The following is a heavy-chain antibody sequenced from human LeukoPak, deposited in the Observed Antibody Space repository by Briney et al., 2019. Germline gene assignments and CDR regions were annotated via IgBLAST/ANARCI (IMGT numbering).Heavy chain of an antibody. V-gene: IGHV3-33*01. CDR3: ARDSRGAFDI. Sequence: GGSLRLSYAASGFTFSSYGMHWVRQAPGKGLEWVAVIWYDGSNKYYADSVKGRSTISRDNSKNTLYLQMNSLRAEDTAVYYCARDSRGAFDIWGQGTMVTVSS. CDR1: GFTFSSYG. J-gene: IGHJ3*02. CDR2: IWYDGSNK. D-gene: IGHD3-10*01.